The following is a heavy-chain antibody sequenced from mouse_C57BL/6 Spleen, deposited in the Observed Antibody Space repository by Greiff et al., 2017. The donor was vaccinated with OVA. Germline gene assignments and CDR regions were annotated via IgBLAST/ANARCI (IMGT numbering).Heavy chain of an antibody. CDR3: ARRDGSSYWYFDV. CDR1: GFTFSDYY. D-gene: IGHD1-1*01. CDR2: ISNGGGST. Sequence: EVKVEESGGGLVQPGGSLKLSCAASGFTFSDYYMYWVRQTPEKRLEWVAYISNGGGSTYYPDTVKGRFTISRDNVKNTLYLQMSRLKSEDTAMYYCARRDGSSYWYFDVWGTGTTVTVSS. J-gene: IGHJ1*03. V-gene: IGHV5-12*01.